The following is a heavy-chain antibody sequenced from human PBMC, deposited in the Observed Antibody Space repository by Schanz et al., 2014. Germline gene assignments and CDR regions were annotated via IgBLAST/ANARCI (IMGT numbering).Heavy chain of an antibody. D-gene: IGHD3-10*01. J-gene: IGHJ5*02. V-gene: IGHV3-23*01. CDR3: ARPALWFGDNCFDP. CDR1: GFAFSSYG. Sequence: EVQLLESGGGLVQPGGSLRLSCLASGFAFSSYGMNWLRQAPGKGLEWVSAILGLASTTYYADSVKGRFTISRDNAKNSLFLQMNSLRPEDTAVYYCARPALWFGDNCFDPWGQGTLVTVSS. CDR2: ILGLASTT.